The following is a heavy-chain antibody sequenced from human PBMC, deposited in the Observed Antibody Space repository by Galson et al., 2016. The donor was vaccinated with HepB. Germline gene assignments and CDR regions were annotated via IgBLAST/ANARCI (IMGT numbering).Heavy chain of an antibody. CDR2: ISSSGSLI. J-gene: IGHJ4*02. CDR1: GFTFSDYY. CDR3: VRASPTYYYDL. Sequence: SLRLSCAASGFTFSDYYMSWIRQAPGKGLEWVSYISSSGSLIYYADSVKGRFTVSRDNAKNSLYLQMNSLRAEDTAVYYCVRASPTYYYDLWGQGTLVAVSS. D-gene: IGHD3-22*01. V-gene: IGHV3-11*01.